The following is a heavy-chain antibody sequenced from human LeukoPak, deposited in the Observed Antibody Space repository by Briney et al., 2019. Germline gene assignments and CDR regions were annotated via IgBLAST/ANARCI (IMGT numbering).Heavy chain of an antibody. CDR1: GYSISSGYY. V-gene: IGHV4-38-2*01. D-gene: IGHD5-18*01. CDR3: ARRYSYGRSYYYYMDV. J-gene: IGHJ6*03. CDR2: IYHSGST. Sequence: SETLSLTCAVSGYSISSGYYWGWIRQPPGKGLEWIGSIYHSGSTYYNPSLKSRVTISVDTSKNQFPLKLSSVTAADTAVYYCARRYSYGRSYYYYMDVWGKGTTVTVSS.